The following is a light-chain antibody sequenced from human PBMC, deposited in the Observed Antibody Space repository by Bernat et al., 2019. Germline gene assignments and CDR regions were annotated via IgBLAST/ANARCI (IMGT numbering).Light chain of an antibody. CDR2: LAV. J-gene: IGKJ2*01. CDR1: QDIGSS. CDR3: QRAQLFPYA. V-gene: IGKV1-12*01. Sequence: DILLTQSPSSVSASVGDTVTITCRASQDIGSSLGWFEHKTGEPPRLLIMLAVIPQSLVPTRFRGSGSGTDFSLTIDGLQPEDFATYYCQRAQLFPYAFGQGTKLDMK.